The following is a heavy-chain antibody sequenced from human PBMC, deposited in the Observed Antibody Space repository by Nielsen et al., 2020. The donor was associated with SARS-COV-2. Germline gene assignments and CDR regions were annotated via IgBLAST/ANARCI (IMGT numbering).Heavy chain of an antibody. CDR2: ISYDGSNK. Sequence: WIRQPPGKGLEWVAVISYDGSNKYYADSVKGRFTISRDNSKNTLYLQMNSPRAEDTAVYYCASTATNSGYDYFYYYYGMDVWGQGTTVTVSS. J-gene: IGHJ6*02. CDR3: ASTATNSGYDYFYYYYGMDV. V-gene: IGHV3-30*04. D-gene: IGHD5-12*01.